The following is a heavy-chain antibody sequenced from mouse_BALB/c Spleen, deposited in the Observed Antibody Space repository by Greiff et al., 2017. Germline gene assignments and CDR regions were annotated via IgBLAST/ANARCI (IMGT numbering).Heavy chain of an antibody. CDR2: IWAGGST. J-gene: IGHJ4*01. D-gene: IGHD2-3*01. V-gene: IGHV2-9*02. CDR3: ARDNGYYFDAMDY. Sequence: QVQLQQSGPGLVAPSQSLSITCTVSGFSLTSYGVHWVRQPPGKGLEWLGVIWAGGSTNYNSALMSRLSISKDNSKSQVFLKMNSLQTDDTAMYYCARDNGYYFDAMDYWGQGTSVTVSS. CDR1: GFSLTSYG.